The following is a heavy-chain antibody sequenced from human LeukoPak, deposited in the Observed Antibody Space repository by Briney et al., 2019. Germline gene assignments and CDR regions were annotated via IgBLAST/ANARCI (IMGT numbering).Heavy chain of an antibody. CDR1: GFTFSSYA. CDR3: ARGNWNPFDY. Sequence: GGSLRLSCAASGFTFSSYAMHWVRQAPGKGLEWVAVISYDGSNKYYADSVKGRFTISRDNSKNTLYLRMNSLRAEDTAVYYCARGNWNPFDYWGQGTLVTVSS. J-gene: IGHJ4*02. CDR2: ISYDGSNK. V-gene: IGHV3-30-3*01. D-gene: IGHD1-20*01.